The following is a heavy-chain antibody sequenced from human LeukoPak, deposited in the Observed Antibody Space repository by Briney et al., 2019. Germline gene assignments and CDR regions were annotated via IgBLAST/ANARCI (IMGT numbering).Heavy chain of an antibody. CDR3: ARIPGIAAAGISLSSWLDP. V-gene: IGHV1-69*05. Sequence: SVKVSCKASGGTFSSYAISWVRQAPGQGLEWMGGIIPIFGTANYAQKFQGRVTITTDESTSTAYMELTSLRSEDTAVYYCARIPGIAAAGISLSSWLDPWGQGTLVTVSS. J-gene: IGHJ5*02. CDR1: GGTFSSYA. D-gene: IGHD6-13*01. CDR2: IIPIFGTA.